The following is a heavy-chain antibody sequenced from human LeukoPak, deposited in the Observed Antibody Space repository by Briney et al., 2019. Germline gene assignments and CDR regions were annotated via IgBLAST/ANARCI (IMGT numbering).Heavy chain of an antibody. D-gene: IGHD5-12*01. J-gene: IGHJ4*02. CDR1: GFTFSSYS. CDR3: ARVEASGYDYGAFDY. CDR2: ISSSSSTI. V-gene: IGHV3-48*04. Sequence: GGSLRLSCAASGFTFSSYSMNWVRQAPGKGLEWVSYISSSSSTIYYADSVKGRFTISRDNAKNSLYLQMNSLRAEDTAVYYCARVEASGYDYGAFDYWGQGSLVTVSS.